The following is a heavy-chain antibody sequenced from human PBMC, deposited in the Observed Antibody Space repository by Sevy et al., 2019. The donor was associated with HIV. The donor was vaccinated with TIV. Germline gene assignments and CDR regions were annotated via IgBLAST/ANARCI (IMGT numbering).Heavy chain of an antibody. CDR3: TSDPDTY. CDR1: GDTLTELA. Sequence: ASVKVSCKVSGDTLTELAIHWVRQAPQKGPEWMGGFDPEDGETFYEPKFQGRVTMTEDRSTDTAYMELRNLRPDDTAVDYCTSDPDTYWGQGTLVTVSS. CDR2: FDPEDGET. V-gene: IGHV1-24*01. J-gene: IGHJ4*02.